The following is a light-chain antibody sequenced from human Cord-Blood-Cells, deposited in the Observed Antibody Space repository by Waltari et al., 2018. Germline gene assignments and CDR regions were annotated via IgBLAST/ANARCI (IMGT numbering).Light chain of an antibody. CDR2: GAS. J-gene: IGKJ2*03. Sequence: VMTQSPASLSVSPGERATLSCRASQSVSSNLAWYQQKPGQAPRLLIYGASTRATGIPARFSGSGSGTEFTLTISSLQSEDFAVYYCQQYNNWPPYSFGQGTKLEIK. CDR3: QQYNNWPPYS. CDR1: QSVSSN. V-gene: IGKV3-15*01.